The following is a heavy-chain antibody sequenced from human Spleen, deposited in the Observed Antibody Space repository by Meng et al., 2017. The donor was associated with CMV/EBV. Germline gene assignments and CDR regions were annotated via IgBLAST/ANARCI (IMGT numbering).Heavy chain of an antibody. Sequence: SGFTFSDYAMSWVRQAPGKGLEWVSPISGSGESTYYADSVKGRFTISRDNSKNTLYLQMNSLRAEDTAVYYCAKQAAGWLTPYYFDYWGQGALVTVSS. CDR3: AKQAAGWLTPYYFDY. CDR1: GFTFSDYA. V-gene: IGHV3-23*01. J-gene: IGHJ4*02. CDR2: ISGSGEST. D-gene: IGHD6-25*01.